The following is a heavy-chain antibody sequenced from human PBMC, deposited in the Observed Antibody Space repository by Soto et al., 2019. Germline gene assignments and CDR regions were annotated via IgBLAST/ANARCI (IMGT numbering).Heavy chain of an antibody. CDR2: IYYSGST. CDR3: ARLSYSGSGSYYYYYYGMDV. V-gene: IGHV4-59*01. Sequence: SETLSLTCTVSGGSISSYYWSWIRQPPGKGLEWIGYIYYSGSTNYNPSLKSRVTISVDTSKNQFSLKLSSVTAADTAVYYCARLSYSGSGSYYYYYYGMDVWGQGTTLTVSS. J-gene: IGHJ6*02. CDR1: GGSISSYY. D-gene: IGHD3-10*01.